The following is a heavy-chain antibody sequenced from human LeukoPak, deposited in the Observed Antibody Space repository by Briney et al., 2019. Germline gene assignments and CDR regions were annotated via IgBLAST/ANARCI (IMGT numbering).Heavy chain of an antibody. CDR3: TRGDGYNKYFDY. V-gene: IGHV3-49*04. CDR1: GFTFGDYA. J-gene: IGHJ4*02. CDR2: IRSKAYGGTT. D-gene: IGHD5-24*01. Sequence: SLRLSCTASGFTFGDYAMSWVRQAPVKGLEWLGFIRSKAYGGTTEYAASVKGRFTISRDDSKSIAYLQMNSLKTEDTAVYYCTRGDGYNKYFDYWGQRTLVTVSS.